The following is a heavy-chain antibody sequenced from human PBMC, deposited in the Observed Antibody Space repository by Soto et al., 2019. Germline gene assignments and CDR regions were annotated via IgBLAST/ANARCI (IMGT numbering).Heavy chain of an antibody. CDR3: ARRLSLLQLDP. V-gene: IGHV4-59*08. CDR2: IYYSGST. CDR1: GGSISSYY. J-gene: IGHJ5*02. D-gene: IGHD1-1*01. Sequence: SETLSLTCTVSGGSISSYYWSWIRQPPGKGLEWIGYIYYSGSTNSNPSLKSRVTISVDTSKNQFSLKLSSVTAADTAVYYCARRLSLLQLDPWGQGTLVTVSS.